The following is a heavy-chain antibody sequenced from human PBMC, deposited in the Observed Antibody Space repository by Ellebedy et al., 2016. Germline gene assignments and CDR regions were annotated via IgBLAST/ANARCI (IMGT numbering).Heavy chain of an antibody. Sequence: GESLKISCAASGFTVSSNYISWVRQAPGKGLEWVSVIYSGGSTYYADSVKGRFTISRDNSKNTLYLQMNSLRAEDTAVYYCARGVGIIGGGSWNWFDPWGQGTLVTVSS. V-gene: IGHV3-66*01. CDR2: IYSGGST. J-gene: IGHJ5*02. CDR3: ARGVGIIGGGSWNWFDP. CDR1: GFTVSSNY. D-gene: IGHD2-15*01.